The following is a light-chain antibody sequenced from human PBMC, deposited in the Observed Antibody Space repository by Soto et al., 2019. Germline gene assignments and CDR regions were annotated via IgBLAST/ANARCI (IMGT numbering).Light chain of an antibody. CDR1: SGHTSYA. CDR2: LNSNGSH. Sequence: QLVLTQSPSASASLGASVKLTCTLNSGHTSYAITWHQQQPEKSPRYLMKLNSNGSHSKGDGIPDRFSGSNSGAERYLTISSLQSEDEADYYCQTWGTCIHAVFGGGTKLTVL. J-gene: IGLJ2*01. CDR3: QTWGTCIHAV. V-gene: IGLV4-69*01.